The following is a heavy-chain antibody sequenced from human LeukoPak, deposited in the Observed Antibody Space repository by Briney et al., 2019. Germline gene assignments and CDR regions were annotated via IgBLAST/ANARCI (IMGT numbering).Heavy chain of an antibody. J-gene: IGHJ4*02. D-gene: IGHD6-6*01. CDR2: LFYSGST. Sequence: SETLSLTCTVSGGSISSNSYFWGWFRQPPGKGLEWIGSLFYSGSTYYNPSLKSRVIISVDTSKNQFSLKLSSVTAADTAVYYCARGEYSLDYWGQGTLVTVSS. CDR1: GGSISSNSYF. CDR3: ARGEYSLDY. V-gene: IGHV4-39*07.